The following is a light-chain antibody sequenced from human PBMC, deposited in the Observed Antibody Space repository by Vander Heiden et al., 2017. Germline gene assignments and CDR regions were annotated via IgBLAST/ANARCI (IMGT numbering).Light chain of an antibody. CDR1: SSTIAARHD. Sequence: QSALTQPPPVSRAPGQRVTISCTGSSSTIAARHDVHWSQQPPGTAPQPLVYGNSNRPSGVPGRFSGSKSGTSASLAITGLQAGDGADYYCQSYDSSLSGPVVFGGGTKLTVL. CDR3: QSYDSSLSGPVV. CDR2: GNS. J-gene: IGLJ2*01. V-gene: IGLV1-40*01.